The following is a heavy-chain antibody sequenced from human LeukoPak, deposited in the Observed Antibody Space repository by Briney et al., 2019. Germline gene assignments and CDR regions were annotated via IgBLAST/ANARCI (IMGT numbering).Heavy chain of an antibody. CDR2: IYTSGST. CDR3: AREDYSSGWYLNY. J-gene: IGHJ4*02. Sequence: PSETLSHTCTVSGGSISSYYWSWIRPPAGEGLGWIGRIYTSGSTNYNPSLKSRVTMSVDTSKNQFSLKLSSVTAADTAVYYCAREDYSSGWYLNYWGQGTLVTVSS. CDR1: GGSISSYY. V-gene: IGHV4-4*07. D-gene: IGHD6-19*01.